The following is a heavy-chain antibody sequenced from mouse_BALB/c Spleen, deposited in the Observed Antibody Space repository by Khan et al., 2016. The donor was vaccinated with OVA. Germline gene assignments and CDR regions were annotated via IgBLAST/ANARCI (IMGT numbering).Heavy chain of an antibody. Sequence: QVRLQQSGPELVRPGVSVKISCKGSGYTFTDYAMYWVKQSHAKSLEWIGLISTYSGSTNYNQKFKGKVTMTVDKSSSAAYMELARLTSEDSAIYYCANPAYDGYYDYWGQGTALTVSS. CDR2: ISTYSGST. J-gene: IGHJ2*01. CDR3: ANPAYDGYYDY. CDR1: GYTFTDYA. V-gene: IGHV1S137*01. D-gene: IGHD2-3*01.